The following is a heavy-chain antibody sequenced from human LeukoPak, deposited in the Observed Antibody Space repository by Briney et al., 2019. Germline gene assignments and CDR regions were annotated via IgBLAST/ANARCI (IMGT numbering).Heavy chain of an antibody. J-gene: IGHJ6*02. CDR1: GYTFTSYY. V-gene: IGHV1-46*01. CDR2: INPSGGST. D-gene: IGHD3-9*01. CDR3: ARATGYYNGYYYYGMDV. Sequence: ASVKVSCKASGYTFTSYYMHWVRQAPGQGLEWMGIINPSGGSTSYAQKFQGRVTMTRDTSTSTLYMELSSLRSEDTAVYYCARATGYYNGYYYYGMDVWGQGTTVTVTS.